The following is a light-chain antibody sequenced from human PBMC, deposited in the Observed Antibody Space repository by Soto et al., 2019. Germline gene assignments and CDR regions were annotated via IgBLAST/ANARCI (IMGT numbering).Light chain of an antibody. CDR1: SGDVGGYNY. V-gene: IGLV2-14*01. CDR3: CLYIGATTYV. J-gene: IGLJ1*01. Sequence: QSVLTQPASVSGSPGQSITISCTGTSGDVGGYNYVSWYQQHPGKAPKLLIYEVSNRPSGVSNRFSGSKSVNSASLTISGLQADDEADYYCCLYIGATTYVFGTGTKVTVL. CDR2: EVS.